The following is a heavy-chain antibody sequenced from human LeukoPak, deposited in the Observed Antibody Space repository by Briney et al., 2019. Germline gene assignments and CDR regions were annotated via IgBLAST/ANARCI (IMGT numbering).Heavy chain of an antibody. D-gene: IGHD6-13*01. Sequence: SETLSLSCTVSGGSISSGDYYWSWIRQPPGKGLEWIGSICHGGTTHYHPLLKSRVSISGDTSKNQFSLKMTPVTAADTAVYYCVRTRAAAGDLWGQGTLVTVSS. J-gene: IGHJ5*02. CDR2: ICHGGTT. CDR1: GGSISSGDYY. V-gene: IGHV4-39*01. CDR3: VRTRAAAGDL.